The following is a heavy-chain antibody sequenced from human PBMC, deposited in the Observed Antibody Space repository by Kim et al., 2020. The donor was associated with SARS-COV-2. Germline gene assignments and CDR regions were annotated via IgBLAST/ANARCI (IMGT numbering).Heavy chain of an antibody. J-gene: IGHJ6*02. D-gene: IGHD3-22*01. CDR2: ISYDGSNK. V-gene: IGHV3-30*18. CDR1: GFTFSSYG. CDR3: AKDPTYYYDSSGSRTDV. Sequence: GGSLRLSCAASGFTFSSYGMHWVRQAPGKGLEWVAVISYDGSNKYYADSVKGRFTISRDNSKNTLYLQMNSLRAEDTAVYYCAKDPTYYYDSSGSRTDVWGQGTTVTVSS.